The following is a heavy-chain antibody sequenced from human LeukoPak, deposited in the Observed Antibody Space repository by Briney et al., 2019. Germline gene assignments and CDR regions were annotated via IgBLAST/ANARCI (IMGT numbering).Heavy chain of an antibody. J-gene: IGHJ4*02. D-gene: IGHD6-13*01. Sequence: ASVKVSCKASGYTFTGYYMHWVRQAPGQGLEWMGRINPNNGGTNYAQKFQGRVTMTRDTSISTAYMELSRLRSDDTAVYYCAREVGAAAGTPFFDYWGQGTLVTVSS. CDR3: AREVGAAAGTPFFDY. V-gene: IGHV1-2*06. CDR2: INPNNGGT. CDR1: GYTFTGYY.